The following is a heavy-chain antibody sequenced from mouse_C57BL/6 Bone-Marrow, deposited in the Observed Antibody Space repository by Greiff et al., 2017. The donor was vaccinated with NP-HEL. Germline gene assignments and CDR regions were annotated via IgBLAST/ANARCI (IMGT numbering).Heavy chain of an antibody. D-gene: IGHD2-5*01. CDR2: IYPGNSDP. CDR3: TRSDPYYSKEFAY. Sequence: VQLQQSGTVLARPGASVKMSCKTSGYTFTSYWMHWVKQRPGQGLEWIGAIYPGNSDPSYNQKFKGKAKLTAATSASTAYMALSSLTNEDAAVYYCTRSDPYYSKEFAYWGQGTLVTVSA. CDR1: GYTFTSYW. J-gene: IGHJ3*01. V-gene: IGHV1-5*01.